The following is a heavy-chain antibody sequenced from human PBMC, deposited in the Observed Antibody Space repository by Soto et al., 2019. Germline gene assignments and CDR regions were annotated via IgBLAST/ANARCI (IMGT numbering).Heavy chain of an antibody. CDR1: GFSFGSSW. J-gene: IGHJ3*02. CDR2: IKKDGSQT. D-gene: IGHD6-13*01. CDR3: ASDVSPGSSSLYLDAFDI. V-gene: IGHV3-7*05. Sequence: EVQLVESGGGLVQPGGSLRLSCVASGFSFGSSWMTWVRQAPGKGLEWVANIKKDGSQTSYLDSVRGRFTISRDNAKNFLYLQMNSLRAEDTALYYCASDVSPGSSSLYLDAFDIWGQGTMVTVSS.